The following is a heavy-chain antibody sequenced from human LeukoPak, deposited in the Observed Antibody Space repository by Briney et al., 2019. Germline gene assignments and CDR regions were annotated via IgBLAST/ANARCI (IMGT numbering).Heavy chain of an antibody. CDR3: ATYYDSSGYKLDY. CDR2: IYHSGST. Sequence: PSETLSLTCAVYGGSFSGYYWSWIRQPPGKGLEWIGEIYHSGSTNYNPSLKSRVTISVDKSKNQFSLKLSSVTAADTAVYYCATYYDSSGYKLDYWGQGTLVTVSS. V-gene: IGHV4-34*01. D-gene: IGHD3-22*01. J-gene: IGHJ4*02. CDR1: GGSFSGYY.